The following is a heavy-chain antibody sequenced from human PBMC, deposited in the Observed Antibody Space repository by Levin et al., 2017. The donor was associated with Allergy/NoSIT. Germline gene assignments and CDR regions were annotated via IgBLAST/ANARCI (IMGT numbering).Heavy chain of an antibody. Sequence: SCAASGFTFSSYTMNWVRQAPGKGLEWVSSISSSSSYIYYADSVKGRFTISRDNAKNSLYLQMNSLRAEDTAVYYCARDMRGIAVNNGMDVWGQGTTVTVSS. CDR3: ARDMRGIAVNNGMDV. D-gene: IGHD6-19*01. CDR2: ISSSSSYI. V-gene: IGHV3-21*01. CDR1: GFTFSSYT. J-gene: IGHJ6*02.